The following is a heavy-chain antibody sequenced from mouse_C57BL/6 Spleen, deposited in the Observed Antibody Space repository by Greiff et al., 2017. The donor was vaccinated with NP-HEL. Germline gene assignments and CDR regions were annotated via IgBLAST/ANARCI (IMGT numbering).Heavy chain of an antibody. CDR3: ARRGDYDYDGGFAY. J-gene: IGHJ3*01. Sequence: LQESGAELVRPGASVKMSCKASGYTFTSYNMHWVKQTPRQGLEWIGAIYPGNGDTSYNQKFKGKATLTVDKSSSTAYMQLSSLTSEDSAVYFCARRGDYDYDGGFAYWGQGTLVTVSA. D-gene: IGHD2-4*01. CDR2: IYPGNGDT. CDR1: GYTFTSYN. V-gene: IGHV1-12*01.